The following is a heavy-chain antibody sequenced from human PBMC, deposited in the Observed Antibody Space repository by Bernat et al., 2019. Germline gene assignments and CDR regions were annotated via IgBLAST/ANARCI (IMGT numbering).Heavy chain of an antibody. J-gene: IGHJ3*02. CDR3: ARGYCSGSSCYPNDAFDI. D-gene: IGHD2-15*01. CDR1: GFTFSSYA. V-gene: IGHV3-64*01. Sequence: EVQLVESGGGLVQPGGSLRLSCAASGFTFSSYALHWVRQAPEKGLEYVSSIGTNGGSTYYANSVKGRFTISRDNSKNTLYLQMGSLRAEDMAVYYCARGYCSGSSCYPNDAFDIWGQGTMVTVSS. CDR2: IGTNGGST.